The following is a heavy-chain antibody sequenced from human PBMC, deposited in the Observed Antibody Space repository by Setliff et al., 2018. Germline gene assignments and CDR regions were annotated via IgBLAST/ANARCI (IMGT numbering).Heavy chain of an antibody. V-gene: IGHV3-64D*09. CDR2: ISSTGIPI. CDR1: GFTFSRYA. Sequence: SLRLSCSASGFTFSRYAMHWVRQAPGKGLESVSAISSTGIPIYYADSVKARFTISRDDGKNTLFLQMTSLRADDTAVYYCVKDPSVYGADSGSIWGQGTMVTVSS. J-gene: IGHJ3*02. CDR3: VKDPSVYGADSGSI. D-gene: IGHD2-21*02.